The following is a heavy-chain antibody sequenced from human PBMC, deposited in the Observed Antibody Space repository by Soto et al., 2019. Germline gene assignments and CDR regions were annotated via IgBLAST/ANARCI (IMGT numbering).Heavy chain of an antibody. CDR3: AREVVVVQAARAFDI. D-gene: IGHD2-2*01. CDR2: INSDGSST. Sequence: EVQLVESGGGLVQPGGSLRLSCAASGFTFSSYWMHWVRQAPGKGLVWVSRINSDGSSTSYADSVKGRFTISRDNAKNTLNLKMNSLRAEDTAVYYCAREVVVVQAARAFDIWGQGTMVTVSS. V-gene: IGHV3-74*01. CDR1: GFTFSSYW. J-gene: IGHJ3*02.